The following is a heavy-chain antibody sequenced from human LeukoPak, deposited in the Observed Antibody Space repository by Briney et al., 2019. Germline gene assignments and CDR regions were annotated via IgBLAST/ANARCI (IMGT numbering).Heavy chain of an antibody. Sequence: ASVKVSCKASGYTFTSYAMHWVRQAPGQRPEWMGWINAGNGNTKYSQKFQGRVTITRDTSASTAYMELSSLRSEDTAVYYCARAGVVGATLRPIDYWGQGTLVTVSS. CDR3: ARAGVVGATLRPIDY. CDR2: INAGNGNT. J-gene: IGHJ4*02. D-gene: IGHD1-26*01. CDR1: GYTFTSYA. V-gene: IGHV1-3*01.